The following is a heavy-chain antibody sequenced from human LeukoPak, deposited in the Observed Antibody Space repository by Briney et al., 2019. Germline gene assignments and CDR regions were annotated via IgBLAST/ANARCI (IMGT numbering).Heavy chain of an antibody. CDR1: GFTFSSYG. Sequence: PGGSLRLSCAASGFTFSSYGMHWVRQAPGKGLEWVAVIWYDGSNKYYADSVKGRFTISRDNSKNTLYLQINSLRAEDTAVYYCARTRSQRSGRGAFDIWGQGTMVTVSS. V-gene: IGHV3-33*01. CDR3: ARTRSQRSGRGAFDI. D-gene: IGHD2-15*01. J-gene: IGHJ3*02. CDR2: IWYDGSNK.